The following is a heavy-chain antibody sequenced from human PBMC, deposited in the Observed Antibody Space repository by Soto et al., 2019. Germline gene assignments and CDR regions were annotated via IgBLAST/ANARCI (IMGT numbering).Heavy chain of an antibody. J-gene: IGHJ4*02. CDR2: IYHSGST. Sequence: PSETLSLTCAVSGYSISSGYYWGWIRQPPGKGLEWIGSIYHSGSTYYNPSLKSRVTISVDTSKNQFSLKLSSVTAADTAVYYCARDGGVVTAIHFDYWGQGTLVTVSS. D-gene: IGHD2-21*02. CDR3: ARDGGVVTAIHFDY. V-gene: IGHV4-38-2*02. CDR1: GYSISSGYY.